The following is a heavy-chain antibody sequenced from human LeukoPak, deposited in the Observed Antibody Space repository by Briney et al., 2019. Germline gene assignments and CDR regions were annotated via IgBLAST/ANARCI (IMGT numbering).Heavy chain of an antibody. CDR3: ARGGYFDWLSGY. CDR2: INSDGSST. D-gene: IGHD3-9*01. CDR1: GFAFSSYW. Sequence: PGGSLRLSCAASGFAFSSYWMHWVRQAPGKGLVWVSRINSDGSSTSYADSVKGRFTISRDNAKNTLYLQMNSLRAEDTAVYYCARGGYFDWLSGYWGQGTLVTVSS. J-gene: IGHJ4*02. V-gene: IGHV3-74*01.